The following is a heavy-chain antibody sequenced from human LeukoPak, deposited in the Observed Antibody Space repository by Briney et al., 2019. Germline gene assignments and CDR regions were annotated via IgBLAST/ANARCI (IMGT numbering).Heavy chain of an antibody. CDR1: GFALSSHW. Sequence: PGGSLRLSCAASGFALSSHWMTWVRQVPGRGPEWVANVNRDGSETYYLDSVKGRFTISKDNAKNSLYLQMNSLRAEDTAVYYCARGLRRHQFDYWGQGTLVTVSS. J-gene: IGHJ4*02. D-gene: IGHD4-17*01. V-gene: IGHV3-7*01. CDR3: ARGLRRHQFDY. CDR2: VNRDGSET.